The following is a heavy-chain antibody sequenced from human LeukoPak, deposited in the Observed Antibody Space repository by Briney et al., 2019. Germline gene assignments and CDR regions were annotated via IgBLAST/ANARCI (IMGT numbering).Heavy chain of an antibody. CDR1: GFTFDNFA. Sequence: GGSLRLSCAASGFTFDNFAMSWVRQAPGKGLEWVSAISSSGGNTYYADSVKGRFTISRDNSKSTLYLQVNSLRAEDTAIYYCVRDLFYSSGWYYFDSWGQGTLVSVSS. CDR3: VRDLFYSSGWYYFDS. D-gene: IGHD6-19*01. V-gene: IGHV3-23*01. J-gene: IGHJ4*02. CDR2: ISSSGGNT.